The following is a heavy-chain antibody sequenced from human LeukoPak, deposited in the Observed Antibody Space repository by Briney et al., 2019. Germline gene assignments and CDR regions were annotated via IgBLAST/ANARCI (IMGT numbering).Heavy chain of an antibody. CDR1: GFTFDDYA. V-gene: IGHV3-9*01. CDR3: AKGIYSYGSPFDY. D-gene: IGHD5-18*01. J-gene: IGHJ4*02. Sequence: GGSLRLSCAVSGFTFDDYAMHWVRQAPGKGLEWVSGISWNSGSIGYADSVKGRFTISRDSAKNSLYLQMNSLRDEDTALYYCAKGIYSYGSPFDYWGQGTLVTVSS. CDR2: ISWNSGSI.